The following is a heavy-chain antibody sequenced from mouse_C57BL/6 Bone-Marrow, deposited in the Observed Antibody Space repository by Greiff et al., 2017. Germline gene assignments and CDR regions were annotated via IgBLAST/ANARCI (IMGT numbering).Heavy chain of an antibody. CDR2: IYPGSGST. D-gene: IGHD1-1*01. V-gene: IGHV1-55*01. Sequence: QVQLQQPGAELVKPGASVKMSCKASGYTFTSYWITWVKQRPGQGLEWIGDIYPGSGSTNYNEKFKSKATLTVDTSSSTAYMQLSSLTSEDSAVYYCARWGITTVVEAMDYWGQGTTLTVSS. CDR3: ARWGITTVVEAMDY. J-gene: IGHJ2*01. CDR1: GYTFTSYW.